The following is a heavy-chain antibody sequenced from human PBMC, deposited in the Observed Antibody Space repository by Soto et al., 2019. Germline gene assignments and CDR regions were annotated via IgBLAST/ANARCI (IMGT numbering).Heavy chain of an antibody. CDR1: GFTFSSYA. CDR2: ISGSGGST. Sequence: GGSLRLSCAASGFTFSSYAMSWVRQAPGKGLEWVSAISGSGGSTYYADSVKGRFTISRDNSKNTLYLQMNSLRAEDTTVYYCAKRGGRVILTGYHYYYYYYMDVWGKGTTVTVSS. D-gene: IGHD3-9*01. J-gene: IGHJ6*03. CDR3: AKRGGRVILTGYHYYYYYYMDV. V-gene: IGHV3-23*01.